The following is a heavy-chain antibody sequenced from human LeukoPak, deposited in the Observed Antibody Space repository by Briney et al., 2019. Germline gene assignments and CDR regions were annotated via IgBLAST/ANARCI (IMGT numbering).Heavy chain of an antibody. V-gene: IGHV3-15*01. J-gene: IGHJ4*02. CDR3: TTEGSQYSSSFESY. Sequence: GGSLRLSCAASGFTFSNAWMSWVRQAPGKGLEWVGRIKSKTDGGTTDYAAPVKGRFTISRDDSKNTLYLQMNSLKTEDTAVYYCTTEGSQYSSSFESYWGQGTLVTVSS. D-gene: IGHD6-13*01. CDR2: IKSKTDGGTT. CDR1: GFTFSNAW.